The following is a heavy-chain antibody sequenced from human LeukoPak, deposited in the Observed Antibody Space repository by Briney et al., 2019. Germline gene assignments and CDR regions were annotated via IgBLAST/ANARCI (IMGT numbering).Heavy chain of an antibody. D-gene: IGHD3-9*01. CDR3: ARVFYDILSPGVGFDI. V-gene: IGHV4-59*01. Sequence: SETLSLTCTVSGGSISSYYWSWIRHPPGKGLEWIGYIYYSGSTNYNPSLKSRVTISVDTSKNQFSLKLSSVTAADPAVYYCARVFYDILSPGVGFDIWGQGTMVTVSS. CDR2: IYYSGST. CDR1: GGSISSYY. J-gene: IGHJ3*02.